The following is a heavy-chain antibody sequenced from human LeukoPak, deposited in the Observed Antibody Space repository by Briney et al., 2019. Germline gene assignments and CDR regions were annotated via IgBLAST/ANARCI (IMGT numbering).Heavy chain of an antibody. CDR1: GGTFSSYA. CDR3: ARSISEYYYDSSGSDY. Sequence: ASVKVSCKASGGTFSSYAISWVRQAPGQGLEWMGRIIPILGIANYAQKFQGRVTITADKSTSTAYMELSSLRSEGTAVYYCARSISEYYYDSSGSDYWGQGTLVTVSS. J-gene: IGHJ4*02. V-gene: IGHV1-69*04. D-gene: IGHD3-22*01. CDR2: IIPILGIA.